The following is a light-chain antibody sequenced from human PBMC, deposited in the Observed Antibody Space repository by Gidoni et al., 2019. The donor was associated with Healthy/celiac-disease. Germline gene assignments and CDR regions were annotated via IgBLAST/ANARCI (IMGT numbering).Light chain of an antibody. CDR1: QSVLYSSNNQNY. CDR3: QQYYSTPRT. Sequence: DIVMTQSPDSLAVSLGERATINCKSSQSVLYSSNNQNYLAWYQQTPGQPPKLLIYWASTRESGVPDRFSGSGSGTDFTLTISSLQAEDVAVYYCQQYYSTPRTFGQGTKVEIK. V-gene: IGKV4-1*01. J-gene: IGKJ1*01. CDR2: WAS.